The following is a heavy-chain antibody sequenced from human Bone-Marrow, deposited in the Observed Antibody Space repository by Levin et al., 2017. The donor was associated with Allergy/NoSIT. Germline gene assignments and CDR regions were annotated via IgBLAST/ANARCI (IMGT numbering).Heavy chain of an antibody. D-gene: IGHD3-16*01. J-gene: IGHJ4*02. V-gene: IGHV2-5*02. Sequence: SGPTLVKPTQTLTLTCTFSGFSLTTPRVAVAWVRQPPGKALEWIALIYWDDDKRYSPSLRSRPNVVKDTSNNRGVPMMTGVEPSSAGTYYCAHSPDWGSDVYFDFWGQGALVTVAS. CDR1: GFSLTTPRVA. CDR2: IYWDDDK. CDR3: AHSPDWGSDVYFDF.